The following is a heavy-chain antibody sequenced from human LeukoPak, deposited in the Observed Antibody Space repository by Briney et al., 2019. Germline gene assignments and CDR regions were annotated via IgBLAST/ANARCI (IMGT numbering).Heavy chain of an antibody. V-gene: IGHV3-30*02. J-gene: IGHJ3*02. CDR1: GFTFSSYG. CDR2: IQYDGSNE. Sequence: GGSLRLSCAASGFTFSSYGMHWVRQAPGKGLEWVAYIQYDGSNEQYADSVKGRFTISRDNSKNALYLQMNSLRAEDTAVYYCAKFPNYYGSGSYPNGAFDIWGQGTMVTVSS. CDR3: AKFPNYYGSGSYPNGAFDI. D-gene: IGHD3-10*01.